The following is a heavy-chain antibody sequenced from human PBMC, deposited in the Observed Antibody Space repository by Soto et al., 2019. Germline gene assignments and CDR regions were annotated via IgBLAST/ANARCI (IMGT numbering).Heavy chain of an antibody. V-gene: IGHV3-30-3*01. D-gene: IGHD5-18*01. Sequence: LRLSCLASGFGFSGYSMHWVRQAPGKGLDWVAVIQHDGSEIYYADSVKGRFTISKDDSKNTLHLQMNALRVDDTALYYCVRVGWGYSYGNGMDGWGQGTTVTVSS. J-gene: IGHJ6*02. CDR1: GFGFSGYS. CDR3: VRVGWGYSYGNGMDG. CDR2: IQHDGSEI.